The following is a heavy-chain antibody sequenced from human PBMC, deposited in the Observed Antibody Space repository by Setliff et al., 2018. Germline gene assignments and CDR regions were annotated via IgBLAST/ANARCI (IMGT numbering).Heavy chain of an antibody. Sequence: SETLSLTCSVYGESFSNNYWSWIRQPPGKGLEWIGESNHSGNTTNHPSLKSRLTMSVDTSKNQFSLKLTSVTAADTAVYYCARDRTAYSYGLDVWGQGTTVTAP. CDR2: SNHSGNT. CDR3: ARDRTAYSYGLDV. D-gene: IGHD5-18*01. CDR1: GESFSNNY. V-gene: IGHV4-34*01. J-gene: IGHJ6*02.